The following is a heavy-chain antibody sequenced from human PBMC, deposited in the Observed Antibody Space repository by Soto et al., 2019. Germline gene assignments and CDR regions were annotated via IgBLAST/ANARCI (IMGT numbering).Heavy chain of an antibody. CDR2: IRSRADNYTT. CDR1: GFTFSGSA. CDR3: TRPGSDFDF. V-gene: IGHV3-73*01. J-gene: IGHJ4*02. D-gene: IGHD7-27*01. Sequence: GGSLRLSCTTSGFTFSGSAIHWVRQASGKGLEWVGRIRSRADNYTTTCASSLKGRSTISRDDSKNTAYLQMNSLEIEDTAVYYCTRPGSDFDFWGQGTLVTVSS.